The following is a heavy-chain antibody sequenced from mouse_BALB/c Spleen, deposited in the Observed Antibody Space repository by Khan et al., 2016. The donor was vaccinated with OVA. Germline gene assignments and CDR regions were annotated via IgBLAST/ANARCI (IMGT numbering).Heavy chain of an antibody. CDR2: INPKNGGT. Sequence: EVQLVESGPELVKPGASVKISCKTSGYTFPEYTVHWVKQSLGKSLDWIGVINPKNGGTAYNQKFKGKATLTVDKSSSTAYMEFRSLTSDDSAVYYCARDAGRYGGQGTSVTVAS. CDR1: GYTFPEYT. D-gene: IGHD3-3*01. CDR3: ARDAGRY. V-gene: IGHV1-18*01. J-gene: IGHJ4*01.